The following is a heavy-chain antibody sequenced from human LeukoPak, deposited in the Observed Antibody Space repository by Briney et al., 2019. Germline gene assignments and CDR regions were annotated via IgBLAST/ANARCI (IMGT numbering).Heavy chain of an antibody. CDR1: GFTFSSYW. Sequence: GGSLRLSCAASGFTFSSYWMSWVRQAPGKGLEWVANIKQDGSEKYYVDSMKGRFTISRDNAKNSLYLQMNSLRAEDTALYYCARDCGGDCFSNDAFDIWGQGTLVTVSS. J-gene: IGHJ3*02. CDR3: ARDCGGDCFSNDAFDI. D-gene: IGHD2-21*02. CDR2: IKQDGSEK. V-gene: IGHV3-7*03.